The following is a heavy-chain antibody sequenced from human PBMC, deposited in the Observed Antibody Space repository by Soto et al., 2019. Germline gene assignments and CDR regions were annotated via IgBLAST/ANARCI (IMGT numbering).Heavy chain of an antibody. V-gene: IGHV4-34*01. CDR2: SNHSGST. J-gene: IGHJ4*02. CDR1: GGSFSGYY. CDR3: AGQERVTFDY. Sequence: SETLSLTCAVYGGSFSGYYWSWIRQPPEKGLEWIGESNHSGSTSYNPSLKSRVTISVDTSKNQFSLKLTSVTAADTAVYYCAGQERVTFDYWGQGTLVTVYS.